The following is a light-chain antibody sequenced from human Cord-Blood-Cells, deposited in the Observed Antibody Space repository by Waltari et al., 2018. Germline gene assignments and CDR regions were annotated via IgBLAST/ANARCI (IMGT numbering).Light chain of an antibody. J-gene: IGLJ2*01. V-gene: IGLV2-8*01. CDR3: SSYAGSNNVV. CDR1: SSDLGGYTY. Sequence: QSPLTQPPSASGSPGQSVTISCTGTSSDLGGYTYVSWYQQHPGNAPKLMIYEVSTRPSGVPDRFSGSKSGNTASLTVSGLQAEDEADYYCSSYAGSNNVVFGGGTKLTVL. CDR2: EVS.